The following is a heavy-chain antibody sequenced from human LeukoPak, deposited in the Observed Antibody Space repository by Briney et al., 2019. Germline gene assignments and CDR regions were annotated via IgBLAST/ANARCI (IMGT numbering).Heavy chain of an antibody. CDR1: GFTFSDYY. J-gene: IGHJ4*02. D-gene: IGHD4-17*01. CDR3: ARDPDYGDPY. Sequence: GGSLRLSCTVSGFTFSDYYMIWFRQAPGRGLEWISWITSSGTTTDYADSVKGRFTVSRDNAKNSLYLQMNSLRADDTAVYYCARDPDYGDPYWGQGTLVTVSP. V-gene: IGHV3-11*01. CDR2: ITSSGTTT.